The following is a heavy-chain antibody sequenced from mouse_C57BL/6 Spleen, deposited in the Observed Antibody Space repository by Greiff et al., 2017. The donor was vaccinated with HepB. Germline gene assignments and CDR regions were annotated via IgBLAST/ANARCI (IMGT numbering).Heavy chain of an antibody. CDR3: ARGDGKRGYWYFEV. Sequence: EVKLVESGGGLVQPGGSLKLSCAASGFTFSDYYMYWVRQTPEKRLEWVAYISNGGGSTYYPDTVKGRFTISRDNAKNTLYLQMSRLKSEDTAMYYCARGDGKRGYWYFEVWGTGTTVTVSS. V-gene: IGHV5-12*01. D-gene: IGHD2-1*01. CDR2: ISNGGGST. J-gene: IGHJ1*03. CDR1: GFTFSDYY.